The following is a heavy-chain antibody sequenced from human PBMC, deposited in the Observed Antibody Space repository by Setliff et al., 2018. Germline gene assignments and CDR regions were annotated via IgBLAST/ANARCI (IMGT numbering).Heavy chain of an antibody. CDR2: INPDNGNT. Sequence: ASVKVSCKASGYTFTTYVMHWVRQAPGQRLEWMGWINPDNGNTKYSQQFQGRVTITRDTSANTAYMELSSLRSEDTAVYYCARDVFPYHYEGAFDIWGQGTMVTVSS. CDR1: GYTFTTYV. D-gene: IGHD3-22*01. V-gene: IGHV1-3*01. CDR3: ARDVFPYHYEGAFDI. J-gene: IGHJ3*02.